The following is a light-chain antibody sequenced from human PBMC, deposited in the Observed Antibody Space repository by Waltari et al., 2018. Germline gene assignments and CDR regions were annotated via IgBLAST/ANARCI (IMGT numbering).Light chain of an antibody. CDR2: GAT. CDR3: QQTYRTPRT. V-gene: IGKV1-39*01. J-gene: IGKJ1*01. Sequence: DIQMTQSPSSLPASVVDRVTISCRASHGISSYLNWYQQKPGKAPRLLIYGATSLQSGVPSRFSGSGSGTDFTLTISSLQPEDFATYYCQQTYRTPRTFGQGTKVDI. CDR1: HGISSY.